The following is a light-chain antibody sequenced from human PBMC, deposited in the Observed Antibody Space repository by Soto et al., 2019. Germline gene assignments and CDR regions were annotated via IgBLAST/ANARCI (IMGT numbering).Light chain of an antibody. CDR1: SSNIGTNS. CDR3: ASWDDSLSGWV. CDR2: RND. V-gene: IGLV1-47*01. J-gene: IGLJ3*02. Sequence: QSVLTQPPSASGTPGQRVTISCSGSSSNIGTNSVSWYHHLPGAAPKLLIYRNDQRPSGVPDRFSGSKSGTSASLAISGLRSEDEADYYCASWDDSLSGWVFGGGTKLTVL.